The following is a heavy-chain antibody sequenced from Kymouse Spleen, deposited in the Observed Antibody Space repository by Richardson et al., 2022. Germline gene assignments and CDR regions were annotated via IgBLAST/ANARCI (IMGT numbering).Heavy chain of an antibody. CDR2: INHSGST. V-gene: IGHV4-34*01. CDR1: GGSFSGYY. D-gene: IGHD3-10*01. J-gene: IGHJ6*02. CDR3: ARDGSGDYGMDV. Sequence: QVQLQQWGAGLLKPSETLSLTCAVYGGSFSGYYWSWIRQPPGKGLEWIGEINHSGSTNYNPSLKSRVTISVDTSKNQFSLKLSSVTAADTAVYYCARDGSGDYGMDVWGQGTTVTVSS.